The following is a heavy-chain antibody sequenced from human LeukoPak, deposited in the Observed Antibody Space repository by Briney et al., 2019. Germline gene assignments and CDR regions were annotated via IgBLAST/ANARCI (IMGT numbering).Heavy chain of an antibody. CDR2: IHRSGRL. CDR1: LDSTTSNF. Sequence: PSETLSLTCTVSLDSTTSNFRSWVRQPPGKGLEWIGEIHRSGRLNYNPSHLSRVTISIDRSRNQIVLELSSVTAADTAVYYCAREILGGFNPGAYWGQGTLVTVSS. V-gene: IGHV4-4*02. J-gene: IGHJ4*02. CDR3: AREILGGFNPGAY. D-gene: IGHD1-14*01.